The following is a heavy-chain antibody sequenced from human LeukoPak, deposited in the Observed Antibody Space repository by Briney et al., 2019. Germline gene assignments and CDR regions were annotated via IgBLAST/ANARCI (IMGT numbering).Heavy chain of an antibody. CDR1: GFTFSSYG. J-gene: IGHJ4*02. D-gene: IGHD3-22*01. V-gene: IGHV3-30*18. CDR3: AKDLKLDYYDSSPLDY. CDR2: ISYDGSNK. Sequence: PGRSLRLSCAASGFTFSSYGMHWARQAPGKGLEWVAVISYDGSNKYYADSVKGRFTISRDNSKNTLYLQMNSLRAEDTAVYYCAKDLKLDYYDSSPLDYWGQGTLVTVSS.